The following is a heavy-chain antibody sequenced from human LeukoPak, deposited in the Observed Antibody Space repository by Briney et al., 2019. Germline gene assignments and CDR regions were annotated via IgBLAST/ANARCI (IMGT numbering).Heavy chain of an antibody. Sequence: ASVKVSCKASGYTFTGYYMHWVRQAPGQRLEWMGWINPNSGGTNYAQKFQGRVTMTRDTSISTAYMELSRLRSDDTAVYYCASLNYYGSGSYNYWGQGTLVTVSS. CDR3: ASLNYYGSGSYNY. CDR2: INPNSGGT. V-gene: IGHV1-2*02. J-gene: IGHJ4*02. CDR1: GYTFTGYY. D-gene: IGHD3-10*01.